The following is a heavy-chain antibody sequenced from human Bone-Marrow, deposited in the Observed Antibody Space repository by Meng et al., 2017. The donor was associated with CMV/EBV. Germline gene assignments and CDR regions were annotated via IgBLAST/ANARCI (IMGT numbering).Heavy chain of an antibody. CDR3: ARDYGAAGP. CDR2: ISSSSSTI. J-gene: IGHJ5*02. CDR1: AFTFSSYS. Sequence: GGCLRLSCVASAFTFSSYSMNWVRQAPGKGLEWVSFISSSSSTIYYAESVKGRFTTSRHNAKKPLYLQRNSLRAEDTAVYYCARDYGAAGPWGQGTLVTVSS. V-gene: IGHV3-48*04. D-gene: IGHD6-13*01.